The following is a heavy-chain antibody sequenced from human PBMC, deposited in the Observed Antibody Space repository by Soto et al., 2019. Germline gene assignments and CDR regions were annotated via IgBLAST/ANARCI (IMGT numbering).Heavy chain of an antibody. CDR2: ISPYNGNT. D-gene: IGHD3-10*01. CDR3: ARSSIGFGELWGY. CDR1: GYTFTSYG. J-gene: IGHJ4*02. Sequence: QVQLVQSGAEVKKPGASVKVSCKASGYTFTSYGLGWVRQAPGQGLEWMGWISPYNGNTNYAQKLQGRVTITTDTSTSTDHMELRSLRSDATAVYYCARSSIGFGELWGYWGQGTLVTVSS. V-gene: IGHV1-18*01.